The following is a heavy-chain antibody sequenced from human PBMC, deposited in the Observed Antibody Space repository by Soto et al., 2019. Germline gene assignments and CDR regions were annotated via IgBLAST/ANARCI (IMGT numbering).Heavy chain of an antibody. D-gene: IGHD3-3*01. CDR1: VFSLSTSGGG. CDR3: EHNGVDLRHYGMDV. CDR2: IYWDDDK. J-gene: IGHJ6*02. V-gene: IGHV2-5*02. Sequence: QITLKESGPTLGKPTQTLTLTCTFSVFSLSTSGGGVRWIRQPPGKAREWLALIYWDDDKRYSPALKSRLTITEDTSKTQVVLTMTNMDPVDTATYYWEHNGVDLRHYGMDVWGQGTTVTVSS.